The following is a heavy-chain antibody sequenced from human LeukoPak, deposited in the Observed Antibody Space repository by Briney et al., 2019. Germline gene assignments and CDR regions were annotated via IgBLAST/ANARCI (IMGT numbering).Heavy chain of an antibody. CDR3: ARGSLLTMIVVVKGAFDI. Sequence: PGGSLRLSCAASGFTFSSYSMNWVRQAPGKGLEWVSSISSSSSYIYYADSVKGRFTISRDNAKNSLYLQMNSLRAEDTAVHYCARGSLLTMIVVVKGAFDIWGQGTMVTVSS. CDR2: ISSSSSYI. J-gene: IGHJ3*02. CDR1: GFTFSSYS. D-gene: IGHD3-22*01. V-gene: IGHV3-21*01.